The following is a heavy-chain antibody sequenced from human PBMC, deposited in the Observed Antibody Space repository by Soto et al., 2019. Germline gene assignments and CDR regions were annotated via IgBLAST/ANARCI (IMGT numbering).Heavy chain of an antibody. D-gene: IGHD3-3*02. J-gene: IGHJ3*02. CDR3: ARERALAGDAFDI. Sequence: PGGSLRLSCAASGFTFSSYGMHWVRQAPGKGLEWVAVIWYDGSNKYYADSVKGRFTISRDNSKNTLDLQMNSLRAEDTAVYYCARERALAGDAFDIWGQGTMVTVSS. V-gene: IGHV3-33*01. CDR2: IWYDGSNK. CDR1: GFTFSSYG.